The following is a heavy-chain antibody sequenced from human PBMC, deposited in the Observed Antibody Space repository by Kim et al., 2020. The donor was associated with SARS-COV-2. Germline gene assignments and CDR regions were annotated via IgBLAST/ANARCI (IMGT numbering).Heavy chain of an antibody. CDR3: AKDEYCSGGSCYTPYNWFDP. J-gene: IGHJ5*02. Sequence: GGSLRLSCAASGFTFSSYGMHWVRQAPGKGLEWVAVISYDGSNKYYADSVKGRFTISRDNSKNTLYLQMNSLRAEDTAVYYCAKDEYCSGGSCYTPYNWFDPWGQGTLVTVSS. V-gene: IGHV3-30*18. D-gene: IGHD2-15*01. CDR2: ISYDGSNK. CDR1: GFTFSSYG.